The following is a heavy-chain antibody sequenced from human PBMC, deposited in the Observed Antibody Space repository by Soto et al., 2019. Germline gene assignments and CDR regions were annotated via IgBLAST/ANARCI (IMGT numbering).Heavy chain of an antibody. CDR3: AKQVYGGNPSPFGS. D-gene: IGHD4-17*01. J-gene: IGHJ4*02. CDR1: GFTFSNYE. CDR2: TVSSGSVS. Sequence: EVQLVESGGGLVQPGGSLRLSCAASGFTFSNYEMNWVRQAPGKGLEWVAHTVSSGSVSYFADSVQGRFTISRDNVKNSLSLQMTSLRVDDTAIYFCAKQVYGGNPSPFGSWGQGTLVTVSS. V-gene: IGHV3-48*03.